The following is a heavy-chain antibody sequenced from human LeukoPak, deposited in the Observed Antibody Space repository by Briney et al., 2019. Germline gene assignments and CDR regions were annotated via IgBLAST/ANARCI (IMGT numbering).Heavy chain of an antibody. J-gene: IGHJ3*02. Sequence: GESLKISCKGSGYLFSNYWIAWVRQMPGKGLEWMGIIYPGDSDTRYSPSFQGQVTISADKSISTTSLQWSSLKASDTAIYYCARPDENYYDSSGYYAFDIWGQGTMVTVSS. CDR3: ARPDENYYDSSGYYAFDI. D-gene: IGHD3-22*01. V-gene: IGHV5-51*01. CDR1: GYLFSNYW. CDR2: IYPGDSDT.